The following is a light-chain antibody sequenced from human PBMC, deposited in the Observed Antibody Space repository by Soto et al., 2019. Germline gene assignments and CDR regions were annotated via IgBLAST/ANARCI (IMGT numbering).Light chain of an antibody. CDR1: NLDDKY. CDR2: HDS. J-gene: IGLJ1*01. Sequence: SYELTQPPSVSVSPRQTASITCSGDNLDDKYVSWYQQKPGQSPVLVIYHDSKRPSGIPERFSGSNSGNTASLTISGTQAIDEADYYCQVWHSTTYVFGTGTKVTVL. CDR3: QVWHSTTYV. V-gene: IGLV3-1*01.